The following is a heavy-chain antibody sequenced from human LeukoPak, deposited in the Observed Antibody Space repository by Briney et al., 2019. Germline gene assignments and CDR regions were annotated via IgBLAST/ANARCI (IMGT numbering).Heavy chain of an antibody. CDR2: IYYSGST. CDR3: ARDTWGYCSGGSCPRLYYYYGMDV. D-gene: IGHD2-15*01. V-gene: IGHV4-30-4*01. CDR1: GGSISSGDYY. Sequence: SQTLSLTRTVSGGSISSGDYYWRWIRQPPGKGLEWIGYIYYSGSTYYNPSLKSRVTISVDTSKNQFSLKLSSVTAADTAVYYCARDTWGYCSGGSCPRLYYYYGMDVWGQGTTVTVSS. J-gene: IGHJ6*02.